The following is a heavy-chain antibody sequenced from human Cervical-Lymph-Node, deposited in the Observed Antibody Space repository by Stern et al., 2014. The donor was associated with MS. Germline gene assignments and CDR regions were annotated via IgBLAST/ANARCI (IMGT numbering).Heavy chain of an antibody. V-gene: IGHV2-5*02. CDR2: MYWDDDK. CDR1: GFSLSTSGVG. Sequence: QITLKESGPTLVKPTQTLTLTCTFSGFSLSTSGVGVGWIRQPPGKALEWLALMYWDDDKRYSPSLKSRLTITKDTSKNQVVLTMTNMDPVDTATYYCAHRRVGATPLDYWGQGTLVTVSS. D-gene: IGHD1-26*01. J-gene: IGHJ4*02. CDR3: AHRRVGATPLDY.